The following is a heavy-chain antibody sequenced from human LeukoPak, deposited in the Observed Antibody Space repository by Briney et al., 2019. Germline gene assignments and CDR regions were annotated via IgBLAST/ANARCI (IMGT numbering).Heavy chain of an antibody. CDR1: GGSISSGSYY. CDR2: IYTSGST. D-gene: IGHD6-6*01. CDR3: ARDSSSSIGNYYYYYMDV. J-gene: IGHJ6*03. Sequence: PSETLSLTCTVSGGSISSGSYYWSWIRQPAGKGLEWIGRIYTSGSTNYNPSLKSRVTISVDTSKNQFSLKLSSVTAADTAVYYCARDSSSSIGNYYYYYMDVWGKGTTVTVSS. V-gene: IGHV4-61*02.